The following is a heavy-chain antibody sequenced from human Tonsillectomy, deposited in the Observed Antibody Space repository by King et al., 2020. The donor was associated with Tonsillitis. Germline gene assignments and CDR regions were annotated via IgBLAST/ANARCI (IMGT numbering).Heavy chain of an antibody. J-gene: IGHJ2*01. CDR1: GGSITSGGYS. V-gene: IGHV4-30-2*01. CDR2: IYHSGST. CDR3: ARLGYCSGDCYHYWYFDL. D-gene: IGHD2-21*02. Sequence: QLQESGSGLVKPSQTLSLTCAVSGGSITSGGYSWNWIRQPPGKGLEWIGYIYHSGSTYYNPSLKSRVTISVDRSKNQFSLKLNSVTDADTAVYYCARLGYCSGDCYHYWYFDLWGRGTLVTVSS.